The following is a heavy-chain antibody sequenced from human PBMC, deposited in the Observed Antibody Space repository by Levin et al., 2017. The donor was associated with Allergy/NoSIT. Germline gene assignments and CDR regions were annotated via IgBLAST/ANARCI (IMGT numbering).Heavy chain of an antibody. CDR3: AKSLYGGMDV. V-gene: IGHV3-23*01. D-gene: IGHD4-17*01. CDR1: GFTFSTYA. Sequence: GGSLRLSCAASGFTFSTYAMSWVRQAPGKGLELVSGISGSGGSTYSADSVKGRFTISRDNSKNTLSLQMNSLRAEDTAVYYCAKSLYGGMDVWGQGTTVTVSS. J-gene: IGHJ6*02. CDR2: ISGSGGST.